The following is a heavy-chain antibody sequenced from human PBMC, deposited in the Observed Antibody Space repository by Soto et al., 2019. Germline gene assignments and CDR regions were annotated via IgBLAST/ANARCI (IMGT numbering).Heavy chain of an antibody. D-gene: IGHD3-22*01. CDR3: ATEITMIVVTEPCY. J-gene: IGHJ4*02. CDR2: IGGGSLNI. Sequence: TGGSLRLSCAASGFTFSTYAMNWVRQAPGKGLEWVSAIGGGSLNIYYADSVKGRFTISRDNSKNTLYLQMNSLRAEDTAVYYCATEITMIVVTEPCYWGQGTLVTVSS. V-gene: IGHV3-23*01. CDR1: GFTFSTYA.